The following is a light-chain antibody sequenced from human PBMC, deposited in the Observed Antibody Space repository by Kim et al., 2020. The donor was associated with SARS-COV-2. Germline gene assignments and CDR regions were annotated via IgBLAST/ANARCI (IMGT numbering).Light chain of an antibody. V-gene: IGLV2-14*03. CDR3: CSYTTSSTYV. CDR1: GIDSGFYIY. CDR2: DVS. Sequence: GQSLAISCTGTGIDSGFYIYVSWYQHHPGKAPKLMIYDVSERPPGVSTRFSGSKSGNAASLTISGLQAEDEADYYCCSYTTSSTYVFGTGTKVTVL. J-gene: IGLJ1*01.